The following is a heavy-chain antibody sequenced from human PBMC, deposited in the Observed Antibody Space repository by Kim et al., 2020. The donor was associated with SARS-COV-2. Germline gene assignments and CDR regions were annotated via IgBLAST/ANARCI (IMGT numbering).Heavy chain of an antibody. CDR2: IIPIFGTA. V-gene: IGHV1-69*13. CDR3: ALETFIAAAGPYYFDY. J-gene: IGHJ4*02. CDR1: GGTFSSYA. D-gene: IGHD6-13*01. Sequence: SVKVSCKASGGTFSSYAISWVRQAPGQGLEWMGGIIPIFGTANYAQKFQGRVTITADESTSTAYMELSSLRSEDTAVYYCALETFIAAAGPYYFDYWGQGTLVTVSS.